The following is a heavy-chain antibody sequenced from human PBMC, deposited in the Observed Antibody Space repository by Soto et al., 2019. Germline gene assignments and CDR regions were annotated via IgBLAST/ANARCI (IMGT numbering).Heavy chain of an antibody. V-gene: IGHV4-34*01. CDR1: GGSLSCDY. CDR3: ARGPSTGGYRQLVGYYYYGMDV. Sequence: SGSLSLTCAVCGGSLSCDYWSWIREPPGKGVEWIGEINHSGSTNYNPSLKSRVTISVDTSKNRFSLKLSSVTAADTAVYYCARGPSTGGYRQLVGYYYYGMDVWGQGTTVTVSS. D-gene: IGHD5-12*01. CDR2: INHSGST. J-gene: IGHJ6*02.